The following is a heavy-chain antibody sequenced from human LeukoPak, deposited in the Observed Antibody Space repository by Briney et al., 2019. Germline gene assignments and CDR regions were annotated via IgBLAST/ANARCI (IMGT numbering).Heavy chain of an antibody. CDR2: INPNSGGT. CDR1: GYTFTGYY. V-gene: IGHV1-2*02. CDR3: ARDGTMVRGVTAYYYGMDV. J-gene: IGHJ6*02. D-gene: IGHD3-10*01. Sequence: ASVKASCKASGYTFTGYYMHWVRQAPGQGLEWMGWINPNSGGTNYAQKFQGRVTMTRDTSISTAYMELSRLRSDDTAVYYCARDGTMVRGVTAYYYGMDVWGQGTTVTVSS.